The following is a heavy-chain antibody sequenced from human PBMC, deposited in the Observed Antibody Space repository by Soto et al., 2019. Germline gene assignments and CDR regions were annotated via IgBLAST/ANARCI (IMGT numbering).Heavy chain of an antibody. J-gene: IGHJ4*02. V-gene: IGHV4-59*01. D-gene: IGHD3-22*01. CDR3: AREFPGFYDSSGYFGPLAY. Sequence: SETLSLNCAVYGGSFSGYYWNWFRQPPGKGLEWIGYIHNSGSTNYNPSLKSRVTISVDTSNNQFSLKLSSVTAADTAVYYCAREFPGFYDSSGYFGPLAYWGQGTVVTVSS. CDR1: GGSFSGYY. CDR2: IHNSGST.